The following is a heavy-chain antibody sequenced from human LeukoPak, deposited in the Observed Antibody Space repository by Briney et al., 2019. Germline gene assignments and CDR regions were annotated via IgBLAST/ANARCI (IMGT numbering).Heavy chain of an antibody. CDR3: ARTVGYYYSVFDI. D-gene: IGHD3-22*01. CDR2: IYSGGST. J-gene: IGHJ3*02. CDR1: GFIVSTNY. Sequence: VGSLRLSCAASGFIVSTNYMSWVRQAPGKGLEWVSVIYSGGSTYYADSVKGRFTISRDNSKNTLSLQMNSLRAEDTALYYCARTVGYYYSVFDIWGQGTMVTVSS. V-gene: IGHV3-53*01.